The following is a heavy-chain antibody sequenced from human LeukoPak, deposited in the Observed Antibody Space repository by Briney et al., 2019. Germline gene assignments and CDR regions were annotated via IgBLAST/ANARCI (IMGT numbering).Heavy chain of an antibody. CDR2: ISGSGGST. V-gene: IGHV3-23*01. CDR3: AEAGHYGSGSYYSDY. J-gene: IGHJ4*02. Sequence: GGSLRLSCAASGFTFSSYAMSWVRQAPGKGLEWVSAISGSGGSTYYADSVKGRFTISRDNSKNTLYLQMSSLRAGDTAVYYCAEAGHYGSGSYYSDYWGRGTLVTVSP. CDR1: GFTFSSYA. D-gene: IGHD3-10*01.